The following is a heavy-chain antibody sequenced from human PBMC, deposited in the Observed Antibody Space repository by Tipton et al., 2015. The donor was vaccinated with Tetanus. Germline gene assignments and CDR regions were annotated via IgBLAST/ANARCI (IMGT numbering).Heavy chain of an antibody. J-gene: IGHJ3*02. CDR1: GGSISSYY. D-gene: IGHD2-2*01. CDR3: ARDHATSDAFDI. V-gene: IGHV4-59*01. CDR2: IYYNGST. Sequence: TLSLTCTVSGGSISSYYWSWIRQPPGKGLEWIGYIYYNGSTNYNPSLKSRVTISVDTSKDQFSLKLSTVTAADTAVYYCARDHATSDAFDIWGQGTMVTVSS.